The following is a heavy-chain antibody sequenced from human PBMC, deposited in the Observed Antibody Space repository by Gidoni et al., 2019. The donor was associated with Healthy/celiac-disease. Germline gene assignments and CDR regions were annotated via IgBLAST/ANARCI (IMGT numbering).Heavy chain of an antibody. V-gene: IGHV4-34*01. CDR2: INHSGST. CDR1: GGSFSGYS. D-gene: IGHD7-27*01. Sequence: QVQLQQWGAGLLKPSETLSLTCAVYGGSFSGYSWSWIRPPPGKGLEWIGEINHSGSTNYNPSLKRRVTISVDTSKNQFSLKLSSVTAADTAVYYCARDPNPLTGRAFDIWGQGTMVTVSS. CDR3: ARDPNPLTGRAFDI. J-gene: IGHJ3*02.